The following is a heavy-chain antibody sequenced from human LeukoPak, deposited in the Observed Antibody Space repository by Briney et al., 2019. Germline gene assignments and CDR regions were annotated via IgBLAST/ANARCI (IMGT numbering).Heavy chain of an antibody. Sequence: PGGSLRLSCAASGFTFSSYRMNWVRQAPGKGLEWVSSISSSSSYIYYADSVKGRFTISRDNAKNSLYLQMNSLRAEDTAVYYCARDLSRNYYDSSCWGQGTLVTVSS. J-gene: IGHJ4*02. D-gene: IGHD3-22*01. V-gene: IGHV3-21*01. CDR1: GFTFSSYR. CDR2: ISSSSSYI. CDR3: ARDLSRNYYDSSC.